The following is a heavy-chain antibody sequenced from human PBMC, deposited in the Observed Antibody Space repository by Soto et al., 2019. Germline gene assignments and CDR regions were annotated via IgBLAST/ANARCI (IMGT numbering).Heavy chain of an antibody. J-gene: IGHJ4*02. CDR3: AREAAGGYVNY. D-gene: IGHD5-12*01. CDR2: IYSGGST. CDR1: GFTVSSNY. Sequence: EVQLVESGGGLVQPGGSLRLSCAASGFTVSSNYMSWVRQAPGKGLEWVSVIYSGGSTYYADSVKGRFTTSRHNSKNTLYLQMNSLRAEDTAVYYCAREAAGGYVNYWGQGTLVTVSS. V-gene: IGHV3-53*04.